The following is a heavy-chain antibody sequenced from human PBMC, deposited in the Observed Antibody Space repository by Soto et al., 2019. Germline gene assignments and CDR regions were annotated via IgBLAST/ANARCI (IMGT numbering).Heavy chain of an antibody. CDR1: GFTFGTYA. Sequence: GGSLRLSCAASGFTFGTYAMHWVRQAPGKGLEWVAVIYYDGSNRYYGDAVKGRFTISRDNSKSTLYLQMNSLRAEDTAVYYCARTTVTTSAFSFDIWGQGTMVTVSS. D-gene: IGHD4-17*01. V-gene: IGHV3-33*01. CDR3: ARTTVTTSAFSFDI. CDR2: IYYDGSNR. J-gene: IGHJ3*02.